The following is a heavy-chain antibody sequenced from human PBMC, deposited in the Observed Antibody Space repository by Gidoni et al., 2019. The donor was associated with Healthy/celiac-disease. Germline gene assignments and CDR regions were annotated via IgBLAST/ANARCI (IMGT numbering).Heavy chain of an antibody. V-gene: IGHV4-59*08. Sequence: QVQLQASGPGLVKPSETLSLTCTVSAGSISSYYWSWIRQPPGKGLEWIGYIYYSGSTNYNPSLKSRVTISVDTSKNQFSLNLSSVTAADTAVYYCARRASSAWSYYYYHMDVWGKGTTVTVS. CDR1: AGSISSYY. D-gene: IGHD6-19*01. J-gene: IGHJ6*03. CDR3: ARRASSAWSYYYYHMDV. CDR2: IYYSGST.